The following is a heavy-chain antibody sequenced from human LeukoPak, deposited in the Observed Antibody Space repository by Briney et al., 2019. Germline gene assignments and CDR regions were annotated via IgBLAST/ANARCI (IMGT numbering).Heavy chain of an antibody. J-gene: IGHJ3*02. CDR3: AREAYVASALDI. V-gene: IGHV3-7*01. D-gene: IGHD3-10*02. CDR2: IKQDGSDK. CDR1: GFTFSTYW. Sequence: GGSLRLSCAASGFTFSTYWMSWVRQAPGKGLEWVANIKQDGSDKYYVDSAKGRFTISRDNAKNSLRLQMNSLRAEDTAVYYCAREAYVASALDIWGQGTMVTVSS.